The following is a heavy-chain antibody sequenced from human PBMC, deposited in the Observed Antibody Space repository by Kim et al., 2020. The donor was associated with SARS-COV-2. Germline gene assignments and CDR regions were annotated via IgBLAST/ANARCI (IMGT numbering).Heavy chain of an antibody. CDR3: ARDPVSWFGELLQKRDYYYGMDV. D-gene: IGHD3-10*01. Sequence: SVKVSCKASGGTFSSYAISWVRQAPGQGLEWMGGIIPIFGTANYAQKFQGRVTITADESTSTAYMELSSLRSEDTAVYYCARDPVSWFGELLQKRDYYYGMDVWGQGTTVTVSS. V-gene: IGHV1-69*13. CDR2: IIPIFGTA. CDR1: GGTFSSYA. J-gene: IGHJ6*02.